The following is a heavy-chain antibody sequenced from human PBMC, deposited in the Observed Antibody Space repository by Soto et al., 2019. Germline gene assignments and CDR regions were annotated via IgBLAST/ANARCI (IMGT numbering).Heavy chain of an antibody. CDR1: GFTFNTYW. J-gene: IGHJ4*02. Sequence: ESGGGLVQPGGSLRLSCAASGFTFNTYWMTWVRQAPGQGLEWVANIKPDGSETYYLDSVKGRFTISRDSARDSVHLQMNVLRAEDTALYYCARFGNIAVAAIDYWGRGTLVTVSS. CDR3: ARFGNIAVAAIDY. CDR2: IKPDGSET. V-gene: IGHV3-7*01. D-gene: IGHD6-19*01.